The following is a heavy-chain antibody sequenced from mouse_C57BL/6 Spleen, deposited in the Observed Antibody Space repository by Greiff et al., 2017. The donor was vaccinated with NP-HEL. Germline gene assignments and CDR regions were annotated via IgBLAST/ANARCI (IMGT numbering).Heavy chain of an antibody. D-gene: IGHD1-1*01. CDR1: GYTFTDYY. V-gene: IGHV1-26*01. CDR3: ARFLRYLDY. CDR2: INPNNGGT. J-gene: IGHJ2*01. Sequence: EVQLQQSGPELVKPGASVKISCKASGYTFTDYYMNWVKQSHGKSLEWIGDINPNNGGTSYNQKFKGKATLTVDKSSSTAYMELRSLTSEDSAVYYCARFLRYLDYWGQGTTLTVSS.